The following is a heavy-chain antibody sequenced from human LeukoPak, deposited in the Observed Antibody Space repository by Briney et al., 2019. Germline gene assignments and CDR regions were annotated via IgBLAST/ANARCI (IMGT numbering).Heavy chain of an antibody. CDR2: IYWDDDK. Sequence: SGPTLVNPTQTLMLTCTFSGFSLSTSGVGVGWIRQPPGKALEWVVVIYWDDDKRYSPSLKSRLSITKDTPKNQVVLTLTNVDPVDTGTYYCAHSTAEGSGYYFDYWGQGTLVTVSS. V-gene: IGHV2-5*02. CDR1: GFSLSTSGVG. D-gene: IGHD1-14*01. CDR3: AHSTAEGSGYYFDY. J-gene: IGHJ4*02.